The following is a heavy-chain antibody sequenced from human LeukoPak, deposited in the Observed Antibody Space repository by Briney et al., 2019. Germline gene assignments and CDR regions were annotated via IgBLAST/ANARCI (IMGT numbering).Heavy chain of an antibody. CDR3: VSGNDPDYVWGTYRLDAFDI. CDR2: ISSSATYI. V-gene: IGHV3-21*01. CDR1: GYTFSDYS. J-gene: IGHJ3*02. Sequence: PGGSLRLSCAASGYTFSDYSLNWVLQVPGKGLEWVSSISSSATYIYYADSVRGRFTISRDNAKNSLFLQMNSLRAEDTALYYCVSGNDPDYVWGTYRLDAFDIWGEGTMVIVSS. D-gene: IGHD3-16*02.